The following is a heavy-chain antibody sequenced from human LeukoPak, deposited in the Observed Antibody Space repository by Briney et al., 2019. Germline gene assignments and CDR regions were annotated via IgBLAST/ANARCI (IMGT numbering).Heavy chain of an antibody. CDR1: GGSISSGSYD. D-gene: IGHD3-9*01. Sequence: SETLSLTCTVSGGSISSGSYDWSWIRQPAGKGLEWIVRIYTSGSTYYNPSRKSRVTISVATSKNQFYLKLSSVTAADTAVYYCARLTGYSSESWFDPWGQGTLVTVSS. J-gene: IGHJ5*02. V-gene: IGHV4-61*02. CDR2: IYTSGST. CDR3: ARLTGYSSESWFDP.